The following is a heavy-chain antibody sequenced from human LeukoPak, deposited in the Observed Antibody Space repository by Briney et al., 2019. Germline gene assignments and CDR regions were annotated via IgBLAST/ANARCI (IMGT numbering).Heavy chain of an antibody. V-gene: IGHV3-23*01. CDR3: ANLQKGNYKANF. Sequence: GGSLRLSCVGSGFAFSSYHLSWVRQIPGKRLEWLSVVTANGDRIHYADSVKGRFTISRDNSKDTLYLQVNGLRAEDSALYYCANLQKGNYKANFWGQGTLVIVSS. CDR1: GFAFSSYH. CDR2: VTANGDRI. D-gene: IGHD3-10*01. J-gene: IGHJ4*02.